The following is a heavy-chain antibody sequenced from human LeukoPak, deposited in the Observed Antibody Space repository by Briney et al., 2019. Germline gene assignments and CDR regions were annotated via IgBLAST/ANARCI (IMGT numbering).Heavy chain of an antibody. D-gene: IGHD6-19*01. Sequence: PRRSLRLSCAASGFTFSSYAMHWVRQAPGKGLEWVAVISYDGSNKYYADSVKGRFTISRDNSKNTLYLQMNSLRAEDTAVYYCAREPEQWLVVYFDYWGQGTLVTVSS. CDR2: ISYDGSNK. CDR3: AREPEQWLVVYFDY. CDR1: GFTFSSYA. J-gene: IGHJ4*02. V-gene: IGHV3-30-3*01.